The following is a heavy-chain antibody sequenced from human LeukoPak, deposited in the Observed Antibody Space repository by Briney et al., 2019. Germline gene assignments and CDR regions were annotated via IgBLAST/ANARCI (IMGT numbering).Heavy chain of an antibody. CDR1: GGSISSSSYY. J-gene: IGHJ4*02. CDR2: IYYSGST. Sequence: SETLSLTCTVSGGSISSSSYYWGWIRQPPGKGLEWIGSIYYSGSTYYNPSLKSRVTISVDTSKNQFSLKLSSVTAADTAVYYCARHLGSRFYYFDYWGQGTLVTVSS. D-gene: IGHD3-3*01. V-gene: IGHV4-39*01. CDR3: ARHLGSRFYYFDY.